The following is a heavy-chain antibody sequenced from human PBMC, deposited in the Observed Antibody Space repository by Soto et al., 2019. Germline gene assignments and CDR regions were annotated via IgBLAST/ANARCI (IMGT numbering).Heavy chain of an antibody. CDR1: GFTFSSYS. CDR2: IGSSSTTI. Sequence: PGGSLRLSCAASGFTFSSYSFNWVRQAPGKGLEWLSYIGSSSTTIYYADSVKGRFIISRDNAKNSLYLQMNSLRPEDTAVYYCAREQQLVFDNWGQGTRVTVSS. CDR3: AREQQLVFDN. J-gene: IGHJ4*02. D-gene: IGHD6-13*01. V-gene: IGHV3-48*01.